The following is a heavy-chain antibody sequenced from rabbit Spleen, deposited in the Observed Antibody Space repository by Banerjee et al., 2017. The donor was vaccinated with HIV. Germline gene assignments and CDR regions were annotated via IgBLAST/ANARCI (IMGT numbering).Heavy chain of an antibody. D-gene: IGHD8-1*01. V-gene: IGHV1S45*01. J-gene: IGHJ6*01. Sequence: QEQLVESGGGLVQPGGSLKLSCTASGFSFSNKAVMCWVRQAPGKGLEWIACINIVTGKSVYANWAKGRFVMSRASSTTVFLQMTSLTAADTATYFCARDTGSSFSSYGMDLWGQGTLVTVS. CDR3: ARDTGSSFSSYGMDL. CDR1: GFSFSNKAV. CDR2: INIVTGKS.